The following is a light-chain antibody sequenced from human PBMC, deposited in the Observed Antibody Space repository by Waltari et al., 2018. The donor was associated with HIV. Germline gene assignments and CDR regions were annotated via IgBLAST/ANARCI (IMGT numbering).Light chain of an antibody. J-gene: IGKJ4*01. Sequence: EIVMTQSPATLSVSPGERATLSCRASQSVSSNLAWYQQKPGPAPRLLIYGASTRATGIPARFSGSGSGTEFTLTISSLQSEDFAVYDCQQYNNWPLTFGGGTKVEIK. CDR1: QSVSSN. V-gene: IGKV3-15*01. CDR3: QQYNNWPLT. CDR2: GAS.